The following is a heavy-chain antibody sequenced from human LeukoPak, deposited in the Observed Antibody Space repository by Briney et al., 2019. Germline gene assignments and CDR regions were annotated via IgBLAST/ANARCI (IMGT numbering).Heavy chain of an antibody. D-gene: IGHD2/OR15-2a*01. CDR2: IYTSGGT. CDR1: SGSISSVSYY. J-gene: IGHJ3*02. CDR3: ARGPGNRSSEAFDI. V-gene: IGHV4-61*02. Sequence: SETLSLTCTVSSGSISSVSYYWSWIRQPAGKGLEWIGRIYTSGGTNYNPSLKSLVTISIDTSKNQFSLKLSSVTAADTAVYYCARGPGNRSSEAFDIWGQGTMVTVSS.